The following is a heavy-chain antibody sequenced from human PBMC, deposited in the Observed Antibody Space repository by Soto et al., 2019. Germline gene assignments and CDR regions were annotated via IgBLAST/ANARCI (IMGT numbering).Heavy chain of an antibody. CDR3: RRAAAGSTYYYYGMDV. J-gene: IGHJ6*02. CDR2: IIPIFGTA. CDR1: GGTFSSYA. D-gene: IGHD6-13*01. Sequence: ASVKVSCKASGGTFSSYAISWVRQAPGQGLEWMGGIIPIFGTANYAQKFQGRVTITADESTSTAYMELSSLRSEDTAVYYCRRAAAGSTYYYYGMDVWGQGTTVTVSS. V-gene: IGHV1-69*13.